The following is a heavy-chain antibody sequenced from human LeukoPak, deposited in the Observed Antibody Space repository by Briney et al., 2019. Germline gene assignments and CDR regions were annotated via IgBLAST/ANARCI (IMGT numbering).Heavy chain of an antibody. CDR2: IYYSGST. CDR3: ARTNIGVGATGIYYYYVDV. D-gene: IGHD6-19*01. CDR1: VGSLSISSNY. J-gene: IGHJ6*03. V-gene: IGHV4-39*01. Sequence: NPSETLSLTRTVSVGSLSISSNYCVWVRQAPGKGLGSIGTIYYSGSTYYKPSLKSRVTISVDTSKNQCFLNQPSVTAGDTAVYYCARTNIGVGATGIYYYYVDVWGKGTTVTVSS.